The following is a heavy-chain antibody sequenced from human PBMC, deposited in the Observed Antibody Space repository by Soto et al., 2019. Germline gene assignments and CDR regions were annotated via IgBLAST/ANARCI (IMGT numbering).Heavy chain of an antibody. CDR3: ARGALWFDP. Sequence: GGSLRRSCAASGFSIISYEMNWVRQAPGKGLEWVSNISSSGSSIYYADSVKGRFTISRDNAKNSLYLQMNSLRAEDTAVYYCARGALWFDPWGQGTLVTVSS. V-gene: IGHV3-48*03. J-gene: IGHJ5*02. CDR1: GFSIISYE. CDR2: ISSSGSSI.